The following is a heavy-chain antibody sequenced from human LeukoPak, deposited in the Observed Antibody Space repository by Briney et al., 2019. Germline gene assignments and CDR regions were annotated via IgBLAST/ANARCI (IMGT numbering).Heavy chain of an antibody. CDR1: GYTFTSYD. D-gene: IGHD3-9*01. CDR2: ISAYNGNT. J-gene: IGHJ6*03. Sequence: GASVKVSCKSSGYTFTSYDINWVRQAPGQGLEWMGWISAYNGNTNYAQKLQGRVTMTTDTSTSTAYMELRSLRSDDTAVYYCARDPTPRYFDWLSFSIYYYYMDVWGKGTTVTVSS. V-gene: IGHV1-18*01. CDR3: ARDPTPRYFDWLSFSIYYYYMDV.